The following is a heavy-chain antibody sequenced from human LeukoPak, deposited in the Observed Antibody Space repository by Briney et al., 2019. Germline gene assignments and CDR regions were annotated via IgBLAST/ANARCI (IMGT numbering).Heavy chain of an antibody. Sequence: PGGSPRLSCAASGFTVSSNYMSWVRQAPGKGLEWVSVIYSGGSTYYADSVKGRFTISRDNSKNTLYLQMNSLRAEDTAVYYCARDHGLRIKYGSGSSPALDYWGQGTLVTVSS. CDR2: IYSGGST. V-gene: IGHV3-66*01. CDR3: ARDHGLRIKYGSGSSPALDY. CDR1: GFTVSSNY. J-gene: IGHJ4*02. D-gene: IGHD3-10*01.